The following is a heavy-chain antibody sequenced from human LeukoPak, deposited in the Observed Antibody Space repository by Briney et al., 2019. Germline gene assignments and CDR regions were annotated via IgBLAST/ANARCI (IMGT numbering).Heavy chain of an antibody. J-gene: IGHJ4*02. CDR3: VTDGKVGVTFPGTYYFDY. Sequence: GGSLRLSCAASGFIFSSYEMNWVRQAPGKGLEWVSYISSSGNTIYYADSVKGRFTISRDNAKNSLYLQMNSLRAEDPAIYYCVTDGKVGVTFPGTYYFDYWGQGTLVTVSS. D-gene: IGHD1-26*01. V-gene: IGHV3-48*03. CDR1: GFIFSSYE. CDR2: ISSSGNTI.